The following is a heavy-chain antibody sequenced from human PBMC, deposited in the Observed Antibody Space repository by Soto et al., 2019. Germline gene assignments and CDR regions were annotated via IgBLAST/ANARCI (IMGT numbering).Heavy chain of an antibody. Sequence: PGGSLRLSCAASGFTFSSYSMNWVRQAPGKGLEWVSSISSSSSYIYYADSVKGRFTISRDNAKNSLYLQMNSLRAEDTAVYYCARDSPGYCSSTSCYVAYYYYYGMDVWGQGTTVTVSS. V-gene: IGHV3-21*01. CDR2: ISSSSSYI. CDR3: ARDSPGYCSSTSCYVAYYYYYGMDV. J-gene: IGHJ6*02. D-gene: IGHD2-2*03. CDR1: GFTFSSYS.